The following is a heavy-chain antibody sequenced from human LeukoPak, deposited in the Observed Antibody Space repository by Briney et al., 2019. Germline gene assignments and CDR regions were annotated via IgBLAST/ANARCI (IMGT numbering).Heavy chain of an antibody. Sequence: PSETLSLTCAVSGYSISSGYYWGWIRQPPGKGLEWIGSIYHSGSTYHNPSLKSRVTISVDTSKNQFSLKLSSVTAADTAVHYCASQVNCNDALGWVRPIDYWGQGTLVTVSS. D-gene: IGHD1-1*01. J-gene: IGHJ4*02. CDR1: GYSISSGYY. CDR2: IYHSGST. V-gene: IGHV4-38-2*01. CDR3: ASQVNCNDALGWVRPIDY.